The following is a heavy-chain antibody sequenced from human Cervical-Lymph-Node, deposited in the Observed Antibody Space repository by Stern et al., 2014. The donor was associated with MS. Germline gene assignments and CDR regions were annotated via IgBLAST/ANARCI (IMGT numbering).Heavy chain of an antibody. CDR3: ARDYEDTSMLFDH. V-gene: IGHV3-30*03. J-gene: IGHJ4*02. D-gene: IGHD2-8*01. CDR2: ISYDGNHK. Sequence: VQLVQSGGAVVQPGRSLRLSCAASGFTFSSYGMHWVRQAPGKGLEWVTVISYDGNHKYYAASVKGRFTISRDNSKNTLHLQMNSVTPDDTVIYYCARDYEDTSMLFDHWGQGTLVTVSS. CDR1: GFTFSSYG.